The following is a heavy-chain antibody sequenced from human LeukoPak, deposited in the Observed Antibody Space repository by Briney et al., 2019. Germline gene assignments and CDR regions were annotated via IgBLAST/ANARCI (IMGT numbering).Heavy chain of an antibody. Sequence: ASVKVSCKASGYTFTSYYMHWVRQAPGQGLEWMGWMNPNSGNTGYAQKFQGRVTMTRNTSISTAYMELSSLRSEDTAVYYCARAFGAGFDPWGQRTLVTVSS. CDR2: MNPNSGNT. V-gene: IGHV1-8*02. CDR1: GYTFTSYY. CDR3: ARAFGAGFDP. D-gene: IGHD3-3*01. J-gene: IGHJ5*02.